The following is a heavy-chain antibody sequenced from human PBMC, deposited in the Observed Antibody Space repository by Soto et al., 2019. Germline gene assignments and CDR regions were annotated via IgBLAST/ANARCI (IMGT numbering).Heavy chain of an antibody. J-gene: IGHJ4*02. V-gene: IGHV3-21*01. Sequence: PGGSLRLSCAGSGFTFSSSSMNWVRQSPGKELEWVSSISGTSDYIYYADSVKGRFTISRDNAKNSLYLQMNSLRVEDTAVYHCARDTSYYGSGSYYPFDYWGQGTLVTV. CDR3: ARDTSYYGSGSYYPFDY. CDR2: ISGTSDYI. D-gene: IGHD3-10*01. CDR1: GFTFSSSS.